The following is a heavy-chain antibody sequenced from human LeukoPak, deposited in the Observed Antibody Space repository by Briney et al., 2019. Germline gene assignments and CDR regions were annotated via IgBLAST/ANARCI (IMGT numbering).Heavy chain of an antibody. V-gene: IGHV3-13*01. CDR2: IGPAGDT. Sequence: GGSLRLSCAASGFTFSSYDMHWVRQATGKGLEWVSAIGPAGDTYYPGSVKGRFTISRDNSKNTLYLQMNSLSAEDTAVYYCANTAAAGPYWGQGTLVTVSS. J-gene: IGHJ4*02. D-gene: IGHD6-13*01. CDR3: ANTAAAGPY. CDR1: GFTFSSYD.